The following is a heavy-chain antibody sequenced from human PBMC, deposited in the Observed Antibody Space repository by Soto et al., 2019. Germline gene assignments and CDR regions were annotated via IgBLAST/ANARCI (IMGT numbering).Heavy chain of an antibody. D-gene: IGHD6-19*01. V-gene: IGHV3-64D*06. J-gene: IGHJ1*01. CDR3: VKDPGAVTGDEYFQH. CDR1: GFTFSSYA. Sequence: PGGSLRHSCSASGFTFSSYAMHWVRQAPGKGLEFASGISSNGGTTYYVDSLKGRFIISRDNSKNTLYLQMSSLKTEDTAVYYCVKDPGAVTGDEYFQHWGLGTLVTVSS. CDR2: ISSNGGTT.